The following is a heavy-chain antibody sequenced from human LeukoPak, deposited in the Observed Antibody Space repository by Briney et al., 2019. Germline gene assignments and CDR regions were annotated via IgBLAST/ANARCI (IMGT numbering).Heavy chain of an antibody. CDR2: ISSSGSTI. Sequence: GGSLRLSCAASGFTFSDHYMSWIRQAPGKGLEWVSYISSSGSTIYYADSVKGRFTISRDNAKNSLYLQMNSLRAEDTAVYYCARYCSSTSCPQRGGAYYYYGMDVWGQGTTVTVSS. CDR3: ARYCSSTSCPQRGGAYYYYGMDV. V-gene: IGHV3-11*01. D-gene: IGHD2-2*01. J-gene: IGHJ6*02. CDR1: GFTFSDHY.